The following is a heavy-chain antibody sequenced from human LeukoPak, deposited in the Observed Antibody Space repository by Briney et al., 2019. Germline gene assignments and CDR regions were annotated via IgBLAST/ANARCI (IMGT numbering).Heavy chain of an antibody. CDR3: ARGPAAAGTLRSYYFDY. Sequence: PSETLSLTCAVYGGSFSGCYWSWIRQPPGKGLEWIGEINHSGSTNYNPSLKSRVTISVDTSKNQFSLKLSSVTAADTAVYYCARGPAAAGTLRSYYFDYWGQGTLVTVSS. D-gene: IGHD6-13*01. CDR1: GGSFSGCY. CDR2: INHSGST. V-gene: IGHV4-34*01. J-gene: IGHJ4*02.